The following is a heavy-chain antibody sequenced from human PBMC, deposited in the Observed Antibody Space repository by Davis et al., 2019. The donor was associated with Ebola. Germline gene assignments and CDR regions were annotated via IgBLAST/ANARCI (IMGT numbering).Heavy chain of an antibody. CDR2: IYSGGST. V-gene: IGHV3-53*01. Sequence: GESLKISCAASGFTVSSNYMSWVRQAPGKGLEWVSLIYSGGSTYYADSVKGRFTISRDNSKNTLYLQMNSLRAEDTAVYYCAKSAVVLVVYAIGSWGQGTLVTVSS. D-gene: IGHD2-8*02. CDR3: AKSAVVLVVYAIGS. J-gene: IGHJ4*02. CDR1: GFTVSSNY.